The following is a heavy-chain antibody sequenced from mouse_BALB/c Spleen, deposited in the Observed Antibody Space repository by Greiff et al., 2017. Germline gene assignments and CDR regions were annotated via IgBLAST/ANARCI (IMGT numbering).Heavy chain of an antibody. CDR2: IYPGDGDT. J-gene: IGHJ4*01. D-gene: IGHD2-3*01. V-gene: IGHV1-80*01. CDR3: ANLYDYYAMDY. Sequence: VMLVESGAELVRPGSSVKISCKASGYAFSSYWMNWVKQRPGQGLEWIGQIYPGDGDTNYNGKFKGKATLTADKSSSTAYMQLSSLTSEDSAVYFCANLYDYYAMDYWGQGTSVTVSS. CDR1: GYAFSSYW.